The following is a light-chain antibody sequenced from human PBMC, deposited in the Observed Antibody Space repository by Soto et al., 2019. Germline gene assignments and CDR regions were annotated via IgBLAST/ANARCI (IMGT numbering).Light chain of an antibody. Sequence: DILMTQSPSSLSASVGDRVTITCQASHDIEIFLNWYQQKPGKAPNLLISEASNLETGVPSRFSGSGSGTEFTFTITSLQPEDFATYYCQQYESLPSFGQGTKLEIK. CDR3: QQYESLPS. V-gene: IGKV1-33*01. CDR2: EAS. J-gene: IGKJ2*01. CDR1: HDIEIF.